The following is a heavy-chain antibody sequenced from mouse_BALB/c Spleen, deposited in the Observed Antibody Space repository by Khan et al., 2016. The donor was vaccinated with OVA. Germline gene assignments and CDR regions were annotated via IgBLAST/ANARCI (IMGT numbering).Heavy chain of an antibody. V-gene: IGHV1-7*01. Sequence: QVQLQQSGAELAKPGASVKMSCKASGYTFTNYWMHWVKQRPGQGLEWIGYINPSTIYTEYNQKFKDKATLTADKSSSTAYMQLRSLTSEDSAVYYCARRLAPYYYAMDYWGQGTSVTFSA. CDR2: INPSTIYT. D-gene: IGHD3-2*02. J-gene: IGHJ4*01. CDR1: GYTFTNYW. CDR3: ARRLAPYYYAMDY.